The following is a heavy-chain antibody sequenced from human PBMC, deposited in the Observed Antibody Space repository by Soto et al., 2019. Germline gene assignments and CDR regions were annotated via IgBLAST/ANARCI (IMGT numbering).Heavy chain of an antibody. Sequence: QVRLQESGPGLVKPSQTLSLTCTVAGGSFSSGGYYWSWIRQHPGKGLEWIGDIYYSGRTYYNPTHKSRLTISVDTSKSQFSLNLTSVTAADTAVYFCARAPTGGRWFVPFDCWGQGTLVAVSS. CDR3: ARAPTGGRWFVPFDC. V-gene: IGHV4-31*03. CDR2: IYYSGRT. J-gene: IGHJ4*02. CDR1: GGSFSSGGYY. D-gene: IGHD2-15*01.